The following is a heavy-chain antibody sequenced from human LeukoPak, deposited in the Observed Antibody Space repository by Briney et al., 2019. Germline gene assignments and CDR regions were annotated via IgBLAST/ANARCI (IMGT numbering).Heavy chain of an antibody. CDR3: TRGHSARITIFGVVPPDY. CDR2: IRSKAYGGTT. J-gene: IGHJ4*02. D-gene: IGHD3-3*01. V-gene: IGHV3-49*04. CDR1: GLSFSSYG. Sequence: GGSLRLSCAASGLSFSSYGMHWVRQAPGKGLEWVGFIRSKAYGGTTEYAASVKGRFTISRDDSKSIAYLRMNSLKTEDTAVYYCTRGHSARITIFGVVPPDYWGQGTLVTVSS.